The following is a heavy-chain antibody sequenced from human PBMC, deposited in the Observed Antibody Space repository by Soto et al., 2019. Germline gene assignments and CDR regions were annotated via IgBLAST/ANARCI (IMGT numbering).Heavy chain of an antibody. Sequence: QVQLVQSGAEVKKPGASVKVSCKASGYTFTSYAMHWVRQAPGQRLEWMGWINAGNGNTKYSQKFQGRVTITRDTSASTAYMELSSLRSEDTAVYYCARDFRYDILTGYYTPLAFDYWGQGTLVTVSS. D-gene: IGHD3-9*01. CDR1: GYTFTSYA. CDR3: ARDFRYDILTGYYTPLAFDY. CDR2: INAGNGNT. V-gene: IGHV1-3*01. J-gene: IGHJ4*02.